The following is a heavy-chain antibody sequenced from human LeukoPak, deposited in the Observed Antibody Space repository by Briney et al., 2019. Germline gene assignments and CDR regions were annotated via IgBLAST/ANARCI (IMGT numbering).Heavy chain of an antibody. CDR3: AREGYSYASKGFDI. CDR1: GFTFSSHE. V-gene: IGHV3-48*01. Sequence: GGSLRLSCAASGFTFSSHEMNWVRQAPGKGLEWVSYISSISSTIYYADSVKGRFTISRDNAKNSLYLQMNSLRAEDTAVYFCAREGYSYASKGFDIWGQGTKVTVSS. J-gene: IGHJ3*02. CDR2: ISSISSTI. D-gene: IGHD5-18*01.